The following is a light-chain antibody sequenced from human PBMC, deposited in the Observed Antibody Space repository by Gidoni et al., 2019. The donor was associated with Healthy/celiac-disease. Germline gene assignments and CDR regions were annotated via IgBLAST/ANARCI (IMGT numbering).Light chain of an antibody. CDR3: QQSYSTPQT. CDR2: AAS. CDR1: QSISSY. V-gene: IGKV1-39*01. J-gene: IGKJ1*01. Sequence: DIQMTQSPSSLSASVGDRVTLTCRASQSISSYLNWYQQKPGKAPKLLIYAASSLQSGVPSSFSGSVSGTDFTLTISSLQPEDFATYYCQQSYSTPQTFXXXTKLEIK.